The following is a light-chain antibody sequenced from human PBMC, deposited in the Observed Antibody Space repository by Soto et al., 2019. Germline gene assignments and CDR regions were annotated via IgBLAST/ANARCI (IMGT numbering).Light chain of an antibody. Sequence: EIVLTQSPATLSLSPGERTTLSCRASQSVSSYFAWYQQSPGQAPRLLIYHASNRATGIPARFSGSGSGTDFTLTISSLEPEDFAVYYCQQHSTWPWTFGQGTKVEI. CDR2: HAS. V-gene: IGKV3-11*01. CDR3: QQHSTWPWT. J-gene: IGKJ1*01. CDR1: QSVSSY.